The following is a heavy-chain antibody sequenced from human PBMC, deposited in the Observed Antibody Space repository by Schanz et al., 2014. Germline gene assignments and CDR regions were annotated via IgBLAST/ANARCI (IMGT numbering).Heavy chain of an antibody. CDR2: INTGGDST. CDR3: AKIERNED. J-gene: IGHJ4*02. CDR1: GFTFSTYA. Sequence: EVQLLESGGGLVRPGGSLRLSCAASGFTFSTYAMAWVRQAPGKGLEWVSSINTGGDSTYYAESVKGRFTISRDNSKNTLYLQMNSLRAEDTAVYFCAKIERNEDWGQGTLVTVSS. D-gene: IGHD1-1*01. V-gene: IGHV3-23*01.